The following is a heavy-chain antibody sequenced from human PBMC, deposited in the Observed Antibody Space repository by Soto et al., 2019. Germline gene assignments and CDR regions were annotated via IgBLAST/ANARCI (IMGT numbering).Heavy chain of an antibody. J-gene: IGHJ6*02. V-gene: IGHV1-69*01. CDR2: IIPIFGTA. D-gene: IGHD6-13*01. Sequence: QVQLVQSGAEVKKPGSSVKVSCKASGGTFSSYAISWVRQAPGQGLEWMGGIIPIFGTANYAQKFQGRVTITADESTSTAYRELSSLSCEDTAVYYCATPLYSSGWWSRRDYYYCMDVWGQGTTVTVSS. CDR3: ATPLYSSGWWSRRDYYYCMDV. CDR1: GGTFSSYA.